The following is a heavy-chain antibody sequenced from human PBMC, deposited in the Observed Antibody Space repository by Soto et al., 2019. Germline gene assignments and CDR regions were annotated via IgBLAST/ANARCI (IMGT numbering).Heavy chain of an antibody. CDR3: ARSSPDDYGDYGYFDY. J-gene: IGHJ4*02. Sequence: GASVKVSCKASGGTFSSYAISWVRQAPGQGLEWMGGIIPILGTANYAQKFQGRVTITADESTSTAYMELSSLRSEDTAVYYCARSSPDDYGDYGYFDYWGQGTLVTVSS. D-gene: IGHD4-17*01. CDR1: GGTFSSYA. CDR2: IIPILGTA. V-gene: IGHV1-69*13.